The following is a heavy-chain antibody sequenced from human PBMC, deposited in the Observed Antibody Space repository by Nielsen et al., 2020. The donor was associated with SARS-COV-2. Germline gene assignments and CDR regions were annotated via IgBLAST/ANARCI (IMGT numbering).Heavy chain of an antibody. V-gene: IGHV3-66*01. CDR3: TGGYDSSGYYYYYMDV. D-gene: IGHD5-12*01. J-gene: IGHJ6*03. CDR2: IYSGGST. Sequence: WIRQPPGKGLEWVSVIYSGGSTYYADSVKGRFTISRDNSKNTLYLQMNSLRAEDTAVYYCTGGYDSSGYYYYYMDVWGKGTTVTVSS.